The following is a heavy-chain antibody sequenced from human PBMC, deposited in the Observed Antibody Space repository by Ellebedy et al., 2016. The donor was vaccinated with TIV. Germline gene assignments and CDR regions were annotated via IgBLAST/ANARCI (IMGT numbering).Heavy chain of an antibody. Sequence: ASVKVSCKASGYIFTSYYMHRVRQAPGQGLEWMGIINPSGGSTTYAQKFQGRVTMTRDTSTSTVYMELSSLRFEDTAVYYCATAGTTVTTPIDYWGQGTLVTVSS. CDR2: INPSGGST. CDR3: ATAGTTVTTPIDY. V-gene: IGHV1-46*01. J-gene: IGHJ4*02. CDR1: GYIFTSYY. D-gene: IGHD4-17*01.